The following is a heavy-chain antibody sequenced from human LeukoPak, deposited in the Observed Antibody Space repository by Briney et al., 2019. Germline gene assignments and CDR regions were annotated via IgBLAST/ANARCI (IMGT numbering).Heavy chain of an antibody. Sequence: PGRSLRLSCAASGFTFSSYAMHWVRQAPGKGLEYVSAISSNGGSTYYANSVKGRFTISRDNSKNTLYLQMGSLRAEDMAVYYCARDGYSSSWYVRGYYYYMDVWGKGTTVTVSS. CDR3: ARDGYSSSWYVRGYYYYMDV. D-gene: IGHD6-13*01. CDR1: GFTFSSYA. V-gene: IGHV3-64*01. CDR2: ISSNGGST. J-gene: IGHJ6*03.